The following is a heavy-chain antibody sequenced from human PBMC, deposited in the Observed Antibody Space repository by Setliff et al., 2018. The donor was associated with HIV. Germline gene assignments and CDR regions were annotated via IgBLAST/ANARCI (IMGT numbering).Heavy chain of an antibody. D-gene: IGHD6-19*01. CDR2: IYTSGST. Sequence: SETLSLTCPVSGGSISSGTSYWSWIRQPAGKGLEWIGHIYTSGSTNYNPSLRSRVIISVDTSNNQFSLNLTSVTAADMAVYYCATGSGWPLLGYWGQGTLVTVSS. CDR3: ATGSGWPLLGY. CDR1: GGSISSGTSY. J-gene: IGHJ4*02. V-gene: IGHV4-61*09.